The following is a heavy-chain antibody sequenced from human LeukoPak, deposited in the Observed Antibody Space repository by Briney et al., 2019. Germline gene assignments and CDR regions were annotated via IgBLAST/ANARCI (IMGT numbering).Heavy chain of an antibody. J-gene: IGHJ5*02. CDR2: IYSGGST. Sequence: GGFLRLSRAASGFTFSSYEMNWVRQAPGKGLEWVSVIYSGGSTYYADSVKGRFTISRDNSKNTLYLQMNSLRAEDTAVYYCARELLWFGEAAGFDPWGQGTLVTVSS. CDR3: ARELLWFGEAAGFDP. V-gene: IGHV3-53*01. D-gene: IGHD3-10*01. CDR1: GFTFSSYE.